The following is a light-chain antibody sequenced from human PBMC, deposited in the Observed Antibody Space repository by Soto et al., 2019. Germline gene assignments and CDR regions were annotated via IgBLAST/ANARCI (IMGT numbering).Light chain of an antibody. Sequence: ALTQPASVSGSPGQSITISCTGTSSDVGGYNYVSWYQQHPGKAPKLMIYDVSNRPSGVSNRFSGSKSGNTASLTISGLQAEDEADYYCSSYTSSSSPYVFGTGTKVTVL. J-gene: IGLJ1*01. CDR3: SSYTSSSSPYV. V-gene: IGLV2-14*01. CDR1: SSDVGGYNY. CDR2: DVS.